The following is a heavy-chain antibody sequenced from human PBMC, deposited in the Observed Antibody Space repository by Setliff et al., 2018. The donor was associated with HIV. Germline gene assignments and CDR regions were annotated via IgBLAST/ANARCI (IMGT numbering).Heavy chain of an antibody. CDR1: GYTFTSYG. J-gene: IGHJ6*04. CDR2: ISAYNGNT. Sequence: ASVKVSCKASGYTFTSYGISWVRQAPGQGLEWMGWISAYNGNTNYAQKLQGRVTMTTDASTNTAYMELKSLRSDDTAVYYCARDSRDIVVVIAPEPEPYYYYGMDVWGEGTTVTVSS. D-gene: IGHD2-15*01. CDR3: ARDSRDIVVVIAPEPEPYYYYGMDV. V-gene: IGHV1-18*01.